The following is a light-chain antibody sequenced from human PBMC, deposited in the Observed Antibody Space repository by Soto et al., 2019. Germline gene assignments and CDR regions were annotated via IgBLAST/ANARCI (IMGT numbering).Light chain of an antibody. CDR3: QQSYSTPPT. CDR2: AAS. CDR1: QSVTTY. Sequence: DIQVTQSPSSLSASVGDRVTITCRASQSVTTYLNWYQQTPGKPPKLLIYAASSLPSGVPSRFSGSGSGTDFTLTISSLQPEDFETYYCQQSYSTPPTFGQGTKVDIK. V-gene: IGKV1-39*01. J-gene: IGKJ1*01.